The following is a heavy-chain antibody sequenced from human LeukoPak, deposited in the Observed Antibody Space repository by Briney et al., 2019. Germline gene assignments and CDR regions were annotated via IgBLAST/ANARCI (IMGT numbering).Heavy chain of an antibody. CDR1: GFTFVNYA. J-gene: IGHJ5*02. Sequence: PGRSLRLSCAASGFTFVNYAMHWVRQAPGKGLEWVSSISWNLGNTDYADSVKGRFTISRDNTKNSLYLQMNSLRVEDTALYYYAKSGQYCSGASCQNWFDPWGQGTLVTVSS. CDR3: AKSGQYCSGASCQNWFDP. CDR2: ISWNLGNT. D-gene: IGHD2-15*01. V-gene: IGHV3-9*01.